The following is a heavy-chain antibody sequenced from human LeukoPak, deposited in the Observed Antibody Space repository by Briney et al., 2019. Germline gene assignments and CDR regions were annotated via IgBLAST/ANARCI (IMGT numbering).Heavy chain of an antibody. CDR1: GGSFSGYY. CDR3: ARVDYYDSSGYYYAAFDI. D-gene: IGHD3-22*01. Sequence: PSETLSLTCAVYGGSFSGYYWSWIRQPPGKGLEWIGEINHSGSTNYNPSLKSRVTISVDTSKNQFSLKLSSVTAADTAVYYCARVDYYDSSGYYYAAFDIWGQGTMVTVSS. V-gene: IGHV4-34*01. CDR2: INHSGST. J-gene: IGHJ3*02.